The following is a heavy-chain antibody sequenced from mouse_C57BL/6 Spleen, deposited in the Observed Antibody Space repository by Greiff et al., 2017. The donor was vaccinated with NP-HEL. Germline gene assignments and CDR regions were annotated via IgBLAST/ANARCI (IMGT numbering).Heavy chain of an antibody. CDR3: TTSLLWLRRNYFDY. Sequence: VQLQQSGAELVRPGASVKLSCTASGFNIKDDYMHWVKQRPEQGLEWIGWIDPENGDPEYASKFQGKATITADTSSNAAYLQLSSLTSEDTAVYYCTTSLLWLRRNYFDYWGQGTTLTVSS. CDR2: IDPENGDP. J-gene: IGHJ2*01. V-gene: IGHV14-4*01. CDR1: GFNIKDDY. D-gene: IGHD2-9*01.